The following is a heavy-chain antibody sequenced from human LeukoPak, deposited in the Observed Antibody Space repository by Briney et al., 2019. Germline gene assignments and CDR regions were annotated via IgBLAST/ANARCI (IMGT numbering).Heavy chain of an antibody. CDR3: ARDTRGDSSGYDAFDI. V-gene: IGHV3-66*01. CDR2: IYSGGST. CDR1: GFTVSSNY. D-gene: IGHD3-22*01. J-gene: IGHJ3*02. Sequence: PGGPLRLSCAASGFTVSSNYMSWVRQAPGKGLEWVSVIYSGGSTYYADSVKGRFTISRDNSKNTLYLQMNSLRAEDTAVYYCARDTRGDSSGYDAFDIWGQGTMVTVSS.